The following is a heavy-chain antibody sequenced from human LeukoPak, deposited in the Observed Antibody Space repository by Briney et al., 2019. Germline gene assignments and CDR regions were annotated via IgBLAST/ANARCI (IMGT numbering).Heavy chain of an antibody. Sequence: SETLSLTCTVSGGSISSYYWSWIRQPPGKGLEWIGYIYYSGSTNYNPSLKSRVTISVDTSKNQFSLKLSSVTAADTAVYYCARDPTRPYYFDYWGQGTLVTVSS. V-gene: IGHV4-59*12. CDR3: ARDPTRPYYFDY. CDR1: GGSISSYY. D-gene: IGHD1-1*01. CDR2: IYYSGST. J-gene: IGHJ4*02.